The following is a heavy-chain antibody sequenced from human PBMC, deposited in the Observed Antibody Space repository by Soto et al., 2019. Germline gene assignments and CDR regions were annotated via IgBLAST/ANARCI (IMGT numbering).Heavy chain of an antibody. CDR2: IYYSGRT. D-gene: IGHD6-13*01. J-gene: IGHJ6*02. CDR3: ATIGVSGYLAV. Sequence: SETLSLTCTVSGVSISSVGYYWIWIRQHPGKGLEWIGNIYYSGRTYYNPSLKGRLSISGDTSKNHFSLTLTSVTAADAAVYYCATIGVSGYLAVWGQGTTVTVSS. V-gene: IGHV4-31*03. CDR1: GVSISSVGYY.